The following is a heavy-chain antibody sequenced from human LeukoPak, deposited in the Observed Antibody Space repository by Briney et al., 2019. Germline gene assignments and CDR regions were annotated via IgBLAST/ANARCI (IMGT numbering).Heavy chain of an antibody. CDR3: ASGIVVVVAAKVPIVDY. D-gene: IGHD2-15*01. J-gene: IGHJ4*02. CDR1: GFIFRDYY. Sequence: GGSLRLSCAASGFIFRDYYMSWIRQAPGKGLEWVSAISGSGGSTYYADSVKGRFTISRDNSKNTLYLQMNSLRAEDTAVYYCASGIVVVVAAKVPIVDYWGQGTLVTVSS. CDR2: ISGSGGST. V-gene: IGHV3-23*01.